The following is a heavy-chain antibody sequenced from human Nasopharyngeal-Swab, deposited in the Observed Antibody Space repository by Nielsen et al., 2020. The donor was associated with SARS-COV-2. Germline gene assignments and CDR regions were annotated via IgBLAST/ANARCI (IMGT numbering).Heavy chain of an antibody. D-gene: IGHD3-22*01. CDR1: GFTYW. J-gene: IGHJ4*02. CDR3: ARDWDYYDSSGFDY. V-gene: IGHV3-7*01. Sequence: GESLKISCAASGFTYWMSWVRQAPGKGLEWVANIKQDGSEKYYVDSVKGRFTISRDNAKNSLYLQMNSLRAEDTAVYYCARDWDYYDSSGFDYWGQGTLVTVSS. CDR2: IKQDGSEK.